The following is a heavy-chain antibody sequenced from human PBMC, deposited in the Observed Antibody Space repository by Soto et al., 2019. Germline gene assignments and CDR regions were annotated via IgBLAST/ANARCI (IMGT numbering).Heavy chain of an antibody. CDR1: GGSISGYY. V-gene: IGHV4-59*12. CDR2: INYSGST. Sequence: PSETLSLTCTVSGGSISGYYWSWIRQPPGKRLEWIGYINYSGSTNYNPSLKSRVTISVDTSKNQFSLKLTSVTAADTAVYYCARDKITGLFDYWGQGTLVTVSS. D-gene: IGHD2-8*02. CDR3: ARDKITGLFDY. J-gene: IGHJ4*02.